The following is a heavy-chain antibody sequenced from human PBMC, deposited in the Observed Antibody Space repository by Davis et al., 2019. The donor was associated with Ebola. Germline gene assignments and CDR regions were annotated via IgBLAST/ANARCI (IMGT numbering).Heavy chain of an antibody. CDR3: ARVLGDIVATVDHWFDL. J-gene: IGHJ5*02. Sequence: MPSETLSLTCTVSGGSISSSSYYWGWIRQPPGKGLEWIGSIYYSGSTYYNPSLKSRVTMSADTSKNQISLKLTYVTAADTAVYFSARVLGDIVATVDHWFDLWGQGTLVTVPS. V-gene: IGHV4-39*07. D-gene: IGHD5-12*01. CDR2: IYYSGST. CDR1: GGSISSSSYY.